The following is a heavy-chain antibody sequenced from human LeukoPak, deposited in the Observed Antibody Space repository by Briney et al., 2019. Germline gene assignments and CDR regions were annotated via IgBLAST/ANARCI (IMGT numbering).Heavy chain of an antibody. CDR1: GGSFSDFY. D-gene: IGHD3-3*01. Sequence: PSETLSLTCAAYGGSFSDFYWNWIRQPPGKGLEWIGQISHSGGINYNPPLQSRVTLSVDTSNNHFSLRLTPVTAADTAVYYCVRGYSEYWSDWGQGSLVTVSS. CDR2: ISHSGGI. CDR3: VRGYSEYWSD. J-gene: IGHJ4*02. V-gene: IGHV4-34*01.